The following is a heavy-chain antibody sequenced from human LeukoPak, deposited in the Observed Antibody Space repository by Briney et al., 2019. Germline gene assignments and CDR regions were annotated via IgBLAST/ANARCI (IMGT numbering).Heavy chain of an antibody. CDR2: INPNSGGT. D-gene: IGHD3-10*01. CDR1: GYTFTGYY. CDR3: AREKEDGSGSYDY. V-gene: IGHV1-2*06. Sequence: ASVKVSCKASGYTFTGYYIHWVRQAPGQGLEWMRRINPNSGGTNYAQKFQDRVTMTRDTSISTAYMELSRLRSDDTAVYYCAREKEDGSGSYDYWGQGTLVTVSS. J-gene: IGHJ4*02.